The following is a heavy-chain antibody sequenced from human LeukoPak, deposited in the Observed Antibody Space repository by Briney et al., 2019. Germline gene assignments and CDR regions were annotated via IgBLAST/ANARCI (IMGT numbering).Heavy chain of an antibody. J-gene: IGHJ5*02. V-gene: IGHV3-23*01. CDR2: IIGSGGFT. CDR3: ARGYCSGGSCYSVFWFDP. Sequence: GGSLRLPCAASGFTFSSYAMNWVRQAPGKGLEWVSTIIGSGGFTYYADSVKGRFTISRDNSKNTLYLQMNSLRAEDTAVYYCARGYCSGGSCYSVFWFDPWGQGTLVTVSS. CDR1: GFTFSSYA. D-gene: IGHD2-15*01.